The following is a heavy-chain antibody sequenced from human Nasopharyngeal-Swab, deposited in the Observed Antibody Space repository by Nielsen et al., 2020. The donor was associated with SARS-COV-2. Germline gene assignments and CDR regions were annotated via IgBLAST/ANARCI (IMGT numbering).Heavy chain of an antibody. V-gene: IGHV5-51*01. Sequence: VRQALGKGLEWMGIIYPGDSDTRYSPSFQGQVTISADKSISTAYLQWSSLKASDTAMYYCARLGIRSYYFDYWGQGTLVTVSS. CDR3: ARLGIRSYYFDY. J-gene: IGHJ4*02. CDR2: IYPGDSDT. D-gene: IGHD3-16*01.